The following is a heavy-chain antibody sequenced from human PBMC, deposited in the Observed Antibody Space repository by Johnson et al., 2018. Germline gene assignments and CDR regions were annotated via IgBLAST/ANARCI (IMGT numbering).Heavy chain of an antibody. J-gene: IGHJ3*02. V-gene: IGHV3-74*01. CDR1: GFPFTSHW. CDR3: ARAWHTGFDI. D-gene: IGHD5-24*01. Sequence: VQLQESGGGLVQPGGSLRLSCAASGFPFTSHWMHWVRQGPGKGLVWVSRINRVGRIRSYADSVKGGFTISIENAKTTGYLQMNSLRAEDTAVDYCARAWHTGFDIWGQGTTVTVSS. CDR2: INRVGRIR.